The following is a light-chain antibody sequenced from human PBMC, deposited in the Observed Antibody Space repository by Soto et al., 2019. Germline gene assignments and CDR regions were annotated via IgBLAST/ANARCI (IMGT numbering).Light chain of an antibody. V-gene: IGLV2-14*01. CDR1: SSDVGGYNY. CDR3: SSYTSSSTLVV. J-gene: IGLJ1*01. Sequence: QPVLTQPASVSGSPGQSITISCTGTSSDVGGYNYVSWYQQHPGKAPKLMIFEVSNRPSGVSNRFSGSKSGNTASLTISGLQAADEADYYCSSYTSSSTLVVFGTGTKVTVL. CDR2: EVS.